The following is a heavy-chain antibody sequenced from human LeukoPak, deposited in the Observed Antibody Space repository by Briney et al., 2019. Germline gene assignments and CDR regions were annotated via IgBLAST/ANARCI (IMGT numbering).Heavy chain of an antibody. CDR2: IYPGDSDT. Sequence: GESLKISCKGSGYSITTYWIGWVRQMPGKGLEWMGIIYPGDSDTRYSPSFQGQVTISADKSISTAYLHWSSLKASDTAVYYCARRSGSYFDYWGQGTLVTVSS. CDR3: ARRSGSYFDY. D-gene: IGHD1-26*01. CDR1: GYSITTYW. V-gene: IGHV5-51*01. J-gene: IGHJ4*02.